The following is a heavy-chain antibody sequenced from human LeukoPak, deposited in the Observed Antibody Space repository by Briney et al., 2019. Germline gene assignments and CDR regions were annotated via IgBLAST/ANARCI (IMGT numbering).Heavy chain of an antibody. CDR3: ARDSPTRYSGYDQFKY. J-gene: IGHJ4*02. CDR2: ISGSGGNT. V-gene: IGHV3-23*01. D-gene: IGHD5-12*01. Sequence: PGGSLRLSCAASGFTFDDYAMHWVRQAPGKGLEWVSSISGSGGNTYYADSVKGRFTISRDDSNNTLFLQMNCLRAEDTAVYYCARDSPTRYSGYDQFKYWGQGTLVTVSS. CDR1: GFTFDDYA.